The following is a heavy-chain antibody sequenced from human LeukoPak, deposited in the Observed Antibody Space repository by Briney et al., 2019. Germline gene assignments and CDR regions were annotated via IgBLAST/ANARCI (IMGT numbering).Heavy chain of an antibody. J-gene: IGHJ3*02. CDR3: ARLYGYDDAFDI. D-gene: IGHD6-13*01. CDR2: IYYGRTL. CDR1: GDSVSGFH. Sequence: SETLSLTCTVSGDSVSGFHWNWIRQSQGKGLEWIGHIYYGRTLNYNPSLKSRVTISVDTSKNQFSLKLSSVTAADTAVYYCARLYGYDDAFDIWGQGTMVTVSS. V-gene: IGHV4-59*08.